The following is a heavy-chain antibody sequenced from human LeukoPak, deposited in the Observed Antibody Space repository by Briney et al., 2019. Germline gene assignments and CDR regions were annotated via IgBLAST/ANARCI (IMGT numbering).Heavy chain of an antibody. CDR2: ISYDGSNN. CDR3: AKDFYYGSGLRGVSDY. V-gene: IGHV3-30*18. D-gene: IGHD3-10*01. J-gene: IGHJ4*02. CDR1: GFTFSHYG. Sequence: PGGSLRLSCAASGFTFSHYGMHCVRQAPGKGLEWVAVISYDGSNNYYEDSVKGRFTISRDNSKNTLYLQMNSLRAEDTAVYYCAKDFYYGSGLRGVSDYWGQGTLVTVSS.